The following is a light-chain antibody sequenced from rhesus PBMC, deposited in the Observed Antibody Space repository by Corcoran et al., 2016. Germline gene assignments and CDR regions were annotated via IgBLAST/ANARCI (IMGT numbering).Light chain of an antibody. CDR3: QQRNSYPRT. J-gene: IGKJ1*01. V-gene: IGKV1-38*01. CDR2: DAS. Sequence: DIQLTQSPSSLSASVGDRVTITCRASQGISSYLAWYQQKPGKAPKLLIYDASNLQSGVPSRFSGRGSGTEFTLTISSLQPEDFAGYYCQQRNSYPRTFGQGTKVEIK. CDR1: QGISSY.